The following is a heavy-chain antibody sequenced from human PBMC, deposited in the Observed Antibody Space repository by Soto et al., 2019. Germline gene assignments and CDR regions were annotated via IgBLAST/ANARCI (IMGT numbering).Heavy chain of an antibody. D-gene: IGHD3-10*01. CDR1: GFTFSSYW. CDR3: ARVAIGSYYFED. V-gene: IGHV3-74*01. Sequence: EVQLVESGGGLVQPGGSLRLSCAASGFTFSSYWMHWVRQAPGKGLVWVSRINPDGSTTSYADSVKGRFTISRDSAKDTLYLQMNSLRAEDTAVYYFARVAIGSYYFEDWGQGTLVTVSS. CDR2: INPDGSTT. J-gene: IGHJ4*02.